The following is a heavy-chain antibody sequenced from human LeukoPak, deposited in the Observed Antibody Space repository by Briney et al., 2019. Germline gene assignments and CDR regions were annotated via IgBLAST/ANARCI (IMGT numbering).Heavy chain of an antibody. CDR2: ISAYNGNT. Sequence: ASVKVSCKASGYTFISYGISWVRQAPGQGLEWMGWISAYNGNTNYAQKLQGRVTMTTDTSTSTAYMELRSLRSDDTAVYYCARAASKQQLVRAFDYWGQGTLVTVSS. CDR1: GYTFISYG. V-gene: IGHV1-18*01. D-gene: IGHD6-13*01. J-gene: IGHJ4*02. CDR3: ARAASKQQLVRAFDY.